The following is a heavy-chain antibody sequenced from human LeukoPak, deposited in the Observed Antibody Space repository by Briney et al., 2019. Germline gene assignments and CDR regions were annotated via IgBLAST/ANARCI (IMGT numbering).Heavy chain of an antibody. V-gene: IGHV3-30*02. Sequence: GGSLRLSCAASGFSFRSCGMHWVRRAPGKGLEWVTFIQYDGSNKYYTDSAKGRFSISRDNSNNTLYLQMNNLRAEDTAVYYCAKGAGVGFDYWGQGTLVTVSS. CDR1: GFSFRSCG. D-gene: IGHD3-3*01. CDR2: IQYDGSNK. J-gene: IGHJ4*02. CDR3: AKGAGVGFDY.